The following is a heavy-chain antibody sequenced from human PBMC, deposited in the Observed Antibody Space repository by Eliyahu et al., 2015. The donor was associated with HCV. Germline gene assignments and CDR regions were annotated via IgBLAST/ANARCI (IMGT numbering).Heavy chain of an antibody. J-gene: IGHJ5*02. D-gene: IGHD3-22*01. CDR2: IISIFGTA. CDR3: ARGSYYYDSSGYYYYWFDP. CDR1: GGTFSSYT. V-gene: IGHV1-69*01. Sequence: QVQLVQSGAEVKKPGSSVKVSCKASGGTFSSYTISWVRQAPGQGLEWMGGIISIFGTANYAQKFQGRVTISADESTSTAYMELSTLRSEDTAVYYCARGSYYYDSSGYYYYWFDPWGQGTLVTVSS.